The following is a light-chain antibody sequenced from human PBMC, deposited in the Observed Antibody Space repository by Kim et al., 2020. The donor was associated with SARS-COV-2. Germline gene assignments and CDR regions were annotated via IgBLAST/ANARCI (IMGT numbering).Light chain of an antibody. V-gene: IGKV3-15*01. J-gene: IGKJ1*01. Sequence: ELVVTQSPATLSVSPGETATLSCKTAQDIYTNLAWYQQKPGQPPRLLISGASTRATGIPARFSGSGSGTEFTLTITSLQSEDSAVYYCQQYNNWPPWTFGQGTKVDIK. CDR2: GAS. CDR3: QQYNNWPPWT. CDR1: QDIYTN.